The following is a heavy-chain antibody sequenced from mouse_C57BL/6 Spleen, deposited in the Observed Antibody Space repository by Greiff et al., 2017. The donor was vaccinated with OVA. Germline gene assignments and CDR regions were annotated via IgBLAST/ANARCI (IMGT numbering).Heavy chain of an antibody. CDR2: ISYDGSN. J-gene: IGHJ2*01. Sequence: EVKLMESGPGLVKPSQSLSLTCSVTGYSITSGYYWNWIRQFPGNKLEWMGYISYDGSNNYNPTLKNRISITRDTSKNQFFLKLNSVTTEDTATYYCARASTTVDYWGQGTTLTVSS. CDR3: ARASTTVDY. CDR1: GYSITSGYY. D-gene: IGHD1-1*01. V-gene: IGHV3-6*01.